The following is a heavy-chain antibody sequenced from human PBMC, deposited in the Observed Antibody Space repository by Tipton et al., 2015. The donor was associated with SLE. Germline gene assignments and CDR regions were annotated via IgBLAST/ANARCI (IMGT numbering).Heavy chain of an antibody. J-gene: IGHJ4*02. CDR1: GGSISSSSYY. V-gene: IGHV4-39*01. CDR2: IYYSGST. CDR3: ARHLRGGSCYNY. D-gene: IGHD2-15*01. Sequence: TLSLTCTVSGGSISSSSYYWGWIRQPPGKGLEWIGGIYYSGSTYYNPSLKSRVTISVDTSKNQFSLKLSSVTAADTAVYYCARHLRGGSCYNYWGQGTLVTVSS.